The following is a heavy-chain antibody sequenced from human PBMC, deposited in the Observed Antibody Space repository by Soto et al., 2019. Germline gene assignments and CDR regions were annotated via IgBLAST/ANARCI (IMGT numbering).Heavy chain of an antibody. CDR1: GFTFSSYG. CDR3: ARDRSYYDSSGYEPTSPLDY. Sequence: QVQLVESGGGVVQPGRSLRLSCAASGFTFSSYGMHWVRQAPGKGLEWVAVIWYDGSNKYYADSVKGRFTISRDNSKNTLYLQMNSLRAEDKAVYYCARDRSYYDSSGYEPTSPLDYWGQGTLVTVSS. V-gene: IGHV3-33*01. J-gene: IGHJ4*02. CDR2: IWYDGSNK. D-gene: IGHD3-22*01.